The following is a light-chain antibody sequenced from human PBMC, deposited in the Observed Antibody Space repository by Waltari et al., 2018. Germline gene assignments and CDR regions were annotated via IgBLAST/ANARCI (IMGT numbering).Light chain of an antibody. CDR3: QQANTFPYT. J-gene: IGKJ2*01. CDR2: GAS. V-gene: IGKV1-12*01. CDR1: QSIDTW. Sequence: DIQMTQSPSSVSASVGDRVMITCRASQSIDTWLAWYQQKPGKAPELLIYGASSLQSGVPSRFSGSGSGTDFTLTISSLQPEDFATYYCQQANTFPYTFGQGTKLEI.